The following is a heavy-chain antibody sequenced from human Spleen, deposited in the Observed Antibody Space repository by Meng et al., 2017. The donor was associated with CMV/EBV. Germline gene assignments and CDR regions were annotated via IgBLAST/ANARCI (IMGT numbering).Heavy chain of an antibody. V-gene: IGHV1-18*01. D-gene: IGHD1-7*01. CDR1: GYAFNSYG. J-gene: IGHJ4*01. CDR2: ISTSNGNT. CDR3: AREAINWNSGFDS. Sequence: ASVKVSCKASGYAFNSYGMSWVRQAPGQGLEWMGWISTSNGNTNYAQKFQGRVTMTTDSSTTTAFMELRSLRSDDTAVYYCAREAINWNSGFDSWGQGTLVTVS.